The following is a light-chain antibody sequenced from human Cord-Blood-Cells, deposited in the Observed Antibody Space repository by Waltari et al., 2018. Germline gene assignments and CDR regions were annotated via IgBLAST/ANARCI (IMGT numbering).Light chain of an antibody. CDR3: QAWDSSNVV. CDR2: QDS. V-gene: IGLV3-1*01. CDR1: KLGAKY. J-gene: IGLJ2*01. Sequence: SYELTQPPSVSVSPGQTASITCSGDKLGAKYACWYQQKPGQSPVLVIYQDSKRPSGIPARFSGSNSGNTATLTISGTQAMDEADYYCQAWDSSNVVFGGGTKLTVL.